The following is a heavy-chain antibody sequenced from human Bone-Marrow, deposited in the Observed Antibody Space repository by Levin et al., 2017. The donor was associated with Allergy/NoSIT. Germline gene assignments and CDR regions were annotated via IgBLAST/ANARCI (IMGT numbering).Heavy chain of an antibody. J-gene: IGHJ4*02. V-gene: IGHV3-23*01. CDR1: XXRFSTET. Sequence: GGSLRLSCAAXXXRFSTETRTGCRQVPGQGLEWVSSVSDSGGYTFYADSVKGRFTISRDNSKNTLYLQMNSLRAEDTALYYCAKDEGTAYYYFDYWGQGTLVTVSS. CDR3: AKDEGTAYYYFDY. CDR2: VSDSGGYT. D-gene: IGHD2-21*02.